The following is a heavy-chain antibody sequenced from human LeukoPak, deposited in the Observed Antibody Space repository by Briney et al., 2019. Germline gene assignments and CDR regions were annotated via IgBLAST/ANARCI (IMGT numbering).Heavy chain of an antibody. CDR3: ARVLGYYGSSWFDP. V-gene: IGHV1-18*01. J-gene: IGHJ5*02. CDR1: GYTFTSYG. D-gene: IGHD3-10*01. CDR2: ISAYNGKT. Sequence: ASVKISCKASGYTFTSYGISWVRQAPGQGLEWMGWISAYNGKTNYAQKLQGRVTMTTDTSTSTAYMELRSLRSDDTAVYYCARVLGYYGSSWFDPWGQGTLVTVSS.